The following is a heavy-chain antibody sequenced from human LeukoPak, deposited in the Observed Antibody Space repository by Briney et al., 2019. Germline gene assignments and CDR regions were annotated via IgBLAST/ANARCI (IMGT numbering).Heavy chain of an antibody. J-gene: IGHJ4*02. Sequence: GGSLRLSCAASGFTFSSYAMSWVRQAPGKGLEWVSAISGSGGSTYYADSVKGRFTISRDNSKNTLYLQMNSLRAEDTAVYYCAIDNYYDSSGYYSDYWGQGTLVTVSS. D-gene: IGHD3-22*01. CDR1: GFTFSSYA. CDR2: ISGSGGST. V-gene: IGHV3-23*01. CDR3: AIDNYYDSSGYYSDY.